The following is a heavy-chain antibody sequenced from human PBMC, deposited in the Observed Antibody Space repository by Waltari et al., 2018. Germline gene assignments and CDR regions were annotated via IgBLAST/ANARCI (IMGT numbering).Heavy chain of an antibody. CDR1: GGSISSSSDY. CDR3: AGEGASLPTHWFDP. V-gene: IGHV4-39*07. CDR2: IYYSGST. Sequence: QLQLQESGPGLVKPSETLSLTCTVSGGSISSSSDYWGWIRQPPGKGLEWIGSIYYSGSTYYTPSLKIRVTKTVDTSKDQMSLILNSGTAADTAVYYCAGEGASLPTHWFDPWGQGTLVTVSS. J-gene: IGHJ5*01.